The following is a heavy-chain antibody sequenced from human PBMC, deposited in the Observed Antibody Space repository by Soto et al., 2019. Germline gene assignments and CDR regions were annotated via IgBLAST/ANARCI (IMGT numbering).Heavy chain of an antibody. D-gene: IGHD3-3*01. V-gene: IGHV4-34*01. CDR2: INHSGST. CDR1: GGSFSGDY. Sequence: PSETLSLARTVYGGSFSGDYWSWIRQPPGKGREWNGEINHSGSTNYNPSLKSRVTISVDTSKNQFSLKLSAVTAADTAVYYCGRRITIFGVVIIRKSDAFDVWGQGTMVT. CDR3: GRRITIFGVVIIRKSDAFDV. J-gene: IGHJ3*01.